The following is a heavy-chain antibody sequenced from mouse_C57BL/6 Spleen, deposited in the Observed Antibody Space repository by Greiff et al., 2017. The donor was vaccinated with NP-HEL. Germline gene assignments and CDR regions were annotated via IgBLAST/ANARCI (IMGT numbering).Heavy chain of an antibody. CDR2: IDPSDGYT. D-gene: IGHD2-3*01. CDR3: AKAGDGYYSAWFAY. Sequence: VQLHQPGAELVMPGASVKLSCKASGYTFTSYWMHWVKQRPGQGLEWIGEIDPSDGYTNYNQKFKGKSTLTVDKSSSTAYMQLSSLTSEDSAVDSWAKAGDGYYSAWFAYWGQGTLVTVSA. CDR1: GYTFTSYW. J-gene: IGHJ3*01. V-gene: IGHV1-69*01.